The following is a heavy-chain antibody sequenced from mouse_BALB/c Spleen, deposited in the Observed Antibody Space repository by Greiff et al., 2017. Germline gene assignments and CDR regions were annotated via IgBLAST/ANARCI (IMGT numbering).Heavy chain of an antibody. D-gene: IGHD1-2*01. CDR3: ARSGPITTLDY. V-gene: IGHV1-54*01. Sequence: QVQLQQSGAELVRPGTSVKVSCKASGYAFTNYLIEWVKQRPGQGLEWIGVINPGSGGTNYNEKFKGKATLTADKSSSTACMQLSSLTSDDSAVYFCARSGPITTLDYWGQGTTLTVSS. J-gene: IGHJ2*01. CDR2: INPGSGGT. CDR1: GYAFTNYL.